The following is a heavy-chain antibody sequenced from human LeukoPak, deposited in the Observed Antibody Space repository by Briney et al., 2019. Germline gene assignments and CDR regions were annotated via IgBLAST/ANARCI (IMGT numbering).Heavy chain of an antibody. Sequence: SETLSLTCAVYGGSLSGYYWSWIRQPPGKGLEWIGEINHSGSTNYNPSLKSRVTISVDTSKNQFSLKLSSVTAADTAVYYCARSPNSGGYFDYWGQGTLVTVSS. D-gene: IGHD6-19*01. CDR1: GGSLSGYY. V-gene: IGHV4-34*01. CDR2: INHSGST. CDR3: ARSPNSGGYFDY. J-gene: IGHJ4*02.